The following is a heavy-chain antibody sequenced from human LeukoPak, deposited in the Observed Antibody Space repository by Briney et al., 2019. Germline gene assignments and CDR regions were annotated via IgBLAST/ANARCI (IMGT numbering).Heavy chain of an antibody. CDR3: ARDPPTSYYDFWSGYYSDAFDI. Sequence: SSVKVSCKASGGTFISYAISWVRQAPGQGLEWMGRIIPIFGIANYAQKFQGRVTITADKSTSTAYMELSSLRSEDTAVYYCARDPPTSYYDFWSGYYSDAFDIWGQGTMVTVSS. CDR1: GGTFISYA. D-gene: IGHD3-3*01. V-gene: IGHV1-69*04. J-gene: IGHJ3*02. CDR2: IIPIFGIA.